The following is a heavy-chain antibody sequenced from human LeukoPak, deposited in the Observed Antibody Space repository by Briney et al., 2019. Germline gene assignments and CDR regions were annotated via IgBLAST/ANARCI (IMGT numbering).Heavy chain of an antibody. V-gene: IGHV3-21*01. J-gene: IGHJ4*02. Sequence: KSGGSLRLSCAASGFTFSSYSMNWVRQAPGKGLEWVSSISSSSSYIYYADSVKGRFTISRDNAKNSLYLQMNSLRAKDTAVYYCARDFRGVRGFDYWGQGTLVTVSS. CDR2: ISSSSSYI. CDR1: GFTFSSYS. D-gene: IGHD3-10*01. CDR3: ARDFRGVRGFDY.